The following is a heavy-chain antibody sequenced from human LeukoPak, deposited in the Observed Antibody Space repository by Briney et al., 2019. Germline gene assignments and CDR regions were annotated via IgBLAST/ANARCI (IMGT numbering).Heavy chain of an antibody. CDR2: ISSSSSYT. CDR1: GFTFRDYY. Sequence: GGSLRLSCAASGFTFRDYYMSWIRQATGKGPEWVSYISSSSSYTNYADSVKGRFTISRDNAKNSLYLQMTSLRAEDTAVYYCARSYGGYVFDYWGRGTLVTVSS. CDR3: ARSYGGYVFDY. V-gene: IGHV3-11*03. J-gene: IGHJ4*02. D-gene: IGHD5-12*01.